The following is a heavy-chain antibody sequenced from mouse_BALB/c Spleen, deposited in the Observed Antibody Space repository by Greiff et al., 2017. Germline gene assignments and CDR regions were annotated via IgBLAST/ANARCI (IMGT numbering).Heavy chain of an antibody. CDR1: GFTFSSYA. CDR2: ISSGGST. CDR3: AREEDGNSGGYYFDY. Sequence: DVHLVESGGGLVKPGGSLKLSCAASGFTFSSYAMSWVRQTPEKRLEWVASISSGGSTYYPDRVKGRFTISRDNARNILYLQMSSLRSEDTAMYYCAREEDGNSGGYYFDYWGQGTTLTVSS. J-gene: IGHJ2*01. V-gene: IGHV5-6-5*01. D-gene: IGHD2-1*01.